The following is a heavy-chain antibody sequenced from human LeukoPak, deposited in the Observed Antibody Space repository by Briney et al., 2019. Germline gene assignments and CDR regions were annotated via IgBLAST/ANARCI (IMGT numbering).Heavy chain of an antibody. CDR3: ASTGSQLELRFAAFDI. CDR2: IYYSGST. D-gene: IGHD1-7*01. CDR1: GGSISSSSYY. V-gene: IGHV4-39*07. J-gene: IGHJ3*02. Sequence: SETLSLTCTVSGGSISSSSYYWGWIRQPPGKGLEWIGSIYYSGSTYYNPSLKSRVTISVDTSKNQFSLKLSSVTAADTAVYYCASTGSQLELRFAAFDIWGQGTMVTVSS.